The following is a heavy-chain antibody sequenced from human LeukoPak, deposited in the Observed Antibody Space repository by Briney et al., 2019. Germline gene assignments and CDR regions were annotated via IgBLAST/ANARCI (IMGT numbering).Heavy chain of an antibody. CDR2: IKSKTDGGTT. Sequence: PGGSLRLSCAASGFTYSNAWMSWVRQAPGKGLEWVGRIKSKTDGGTTDYAAPVKGRFTISRDDSKNTLYLQMNSLKTEDTAVYYCTTGGPHCGGDCRGHTTGGQGTLVTVSS. CDR3: TTGGPHCGGDCRGHTT. J-gene: IGHJ4*02. D-gene: IGHD2-21*02. V-gene: IGHV3-15*01. CDR1: GFTYSNAW.